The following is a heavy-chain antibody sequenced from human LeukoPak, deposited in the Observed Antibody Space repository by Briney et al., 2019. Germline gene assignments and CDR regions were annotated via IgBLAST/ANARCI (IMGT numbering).Heavy chain of an antibody. CDR2: IYYSGST. CDR1: GGPLKSYH. J-gene: IGHJ4*02. V-gene: IGHV4-59*01. Sequence: WEALSHPLSDPGGPLKSYHWRLTRQPPGKGLDCGGKIYYSGSTNYKPSLERRVTISVDTSKNQFSLKVSSVTAADTAVYYCATARSRSGWSLIDYWGQGALVTVSS. D-gene: IGHD6-19*01. CDR3: ATARSRSGWSLIDY.